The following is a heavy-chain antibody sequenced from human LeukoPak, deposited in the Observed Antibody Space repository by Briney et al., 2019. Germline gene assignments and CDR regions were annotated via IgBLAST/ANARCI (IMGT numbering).Heavy chain of an antibody. CDR2: IQHNNGAT. CDR3: VRASRTGDDASGYSPFDY. V-gene: IGHV1-2*02. D-gene: IGHD3-22*01. CDR1: GYTFTGHY. Sequence: ASVKVSCKTSGYTFTGHYMFWVRQAPGQGLEWMGWIQHNNGATKYAQKFQGRVTMTRDTPISTIYMELGRLTSDDTAVYYCVRASRTGDDASGYSPFDYWGQGTLVTVSS. J-gene: IGHJ4*02.